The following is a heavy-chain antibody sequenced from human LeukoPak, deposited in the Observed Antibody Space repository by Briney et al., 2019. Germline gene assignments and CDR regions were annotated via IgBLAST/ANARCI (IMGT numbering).Heavy chain of an antibody. CDR1: GFTFSSYG. J-gene: IGHJ3*02. D-gene: IGHD2-2*01. Sequence: GGTLRLSCAASGFTFSSYGMSWVRQAPGKGLEWVSAISGSGGSTYYADSVKGRFTISRDDSKNTLYLQMNSLRAEDTAVYYCAKVGEYQLLLYAFDMWGQGTMVTVSS. CDR3: AKVGEYQLLLYAFDM. CDR2: ISGSGGST. V-gene: IGHV3-23*01.